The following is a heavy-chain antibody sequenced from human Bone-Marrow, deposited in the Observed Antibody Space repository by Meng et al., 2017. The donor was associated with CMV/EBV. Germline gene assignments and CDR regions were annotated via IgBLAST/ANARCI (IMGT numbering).Heavy chain of an antibody. D-gene: IGHD2-2*01. V-gene: IGHV3-30-3*01. CDR2: ISYDGSNK. CDR1: GFTFSNYA. CDR3: ARAAEKYQLNWFDP. Sequence: GESLKISCAASGFTFSNYAMHWVRQAPGKGLEWVAVISYDGSNKYYADSVKGRFTIARDDSKNTLYLQMNSLRAEDTAVYYCARAAEKYQLNWFDPWGQGTLVTVSS. J-gene: IGHJ5*02.